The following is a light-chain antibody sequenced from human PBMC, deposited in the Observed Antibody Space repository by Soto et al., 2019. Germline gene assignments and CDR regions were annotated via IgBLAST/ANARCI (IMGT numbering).Light chain of an antibody. Sequence: QSVLTQPASVSGWPGQSITIYCTGTSSDVGGSIYVSWYQLSPGKTPKLLIYDVDRPSGVSNRFSGSKSGNTASLTISGLQAEDEADYYCNSYTSSGTVVFGGGTKLTVL. J-gene: IGLJ3*02. CDR3: NSYTSSGTVV. CDR2: DV. CDR1: SSDVGGSIY. V-gene: IGLV2-14*01.